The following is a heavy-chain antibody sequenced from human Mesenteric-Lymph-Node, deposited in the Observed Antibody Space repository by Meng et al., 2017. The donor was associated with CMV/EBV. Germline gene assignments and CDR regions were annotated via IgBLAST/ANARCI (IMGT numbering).Heavy chain of an antibody. J-gene: IGHJ4*02. Sequence: SETLSLTCTVSGGSISRSSYYWGWIRQPPGKGLEWIGEVNHSGTTNYNPSLKSRVTISVDTSKNQVSLKLTSVTAADTAVYYCARGYSRGSAYYGYWGQGTLVTVSS. CDR1: GGSISRSSYY. CDR2: VNHSGTT. CDR3: ARGYSRGSAYYGY. D-gene: IGHD3-22*01. V-gene: IGHV4-39*07.